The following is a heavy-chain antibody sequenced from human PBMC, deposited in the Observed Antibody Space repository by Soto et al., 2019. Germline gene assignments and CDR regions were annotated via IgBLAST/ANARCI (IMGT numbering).Heavy chain of an antibody. J-gene: IGHJ5*02. CDR2: INPNSGGT. V-gene: IGHV1-2*04. Sequence: ASVKVSCKASAYTFNGYYMHWVRQAPGQGLEWVGWINPNSGGTNYAQKFQGWVTMTWDTTISTAYMELTRLRSNDTAVYYCARGVAARPFDTWGQGALVTVPQ. D-gene: IGHD6-6*01. CDR1: AYTFNGYY. CDR3: ARGVAARPFDT.